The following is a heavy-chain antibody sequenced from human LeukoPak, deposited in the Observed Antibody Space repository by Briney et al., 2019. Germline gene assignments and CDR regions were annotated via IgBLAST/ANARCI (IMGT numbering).Heavy chain of an antibody. V-gene: IGHV1-18*01. Sequence: ASVKLSCKASGYTFNRYGVSWVRQAPGQGLEGMGWISAYDGNTHYPQKLPGRVTMTADTSTSTAYMELRSLRSDDTAVYYWARGVYGGNSGAYWGQGTLVTVSS. D-gene: IGHD4-23*01. CDR1: GYTFNRYG. CDR3: ARGVYGGNSGAY. CDR2: ISAYDGNT. J-gene: IGHJ4*02.